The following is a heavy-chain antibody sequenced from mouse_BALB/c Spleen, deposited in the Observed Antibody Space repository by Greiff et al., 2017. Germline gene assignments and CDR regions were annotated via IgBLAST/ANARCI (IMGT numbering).Heavy chain of an antibody. V-gene: IGHV1-7*01. CDR3: ARSVTTVPLTRFAY. D-gene: IGHD1-1*01. CDR1: GYTFTSYW. Sequence: QVQLQQSGAELAKPGASVKMSCKASGYTFTSYWMHWVKQRPGQGLEWIGYINPSTGYTEYNQKFKDKATLTADKSSSTAYMQLSSLTSEDSAVYYCARSVTTVPLTRFAYWGQGTLVTVSA. J-gene: IGHJ3*01. CDR2: INPSTGYT.